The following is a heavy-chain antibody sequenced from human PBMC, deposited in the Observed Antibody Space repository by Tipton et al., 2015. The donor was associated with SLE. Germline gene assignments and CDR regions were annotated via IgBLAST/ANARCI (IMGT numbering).Heavy chain of an antibody. CDR1: GGSVGSYF. Sequence: TLSLTCSVSGGSVGSYFWGCIRQPPGKGLEWIGCVFYTGIANYNPSLQSRVTMSVDRSKNQFSLKLNSVTAADTAVYYCARQVRAGHGRINWFDPWGQGTLVTVPS. CDR3: ARQVRAGHGRINWFDP. V-gene: IGHV4-59*08. J-gene: IGHJ5*02. CDR2: VFYTGIA.